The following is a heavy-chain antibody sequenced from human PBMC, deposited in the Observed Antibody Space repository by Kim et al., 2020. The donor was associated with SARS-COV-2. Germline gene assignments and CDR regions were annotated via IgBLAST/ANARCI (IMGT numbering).Heavy chain of an antibody. V-gene: IGHV5-51*01. CDR3: ARGYNYDYDAFDV. D-gene: IGHD5-18*01. CDR2: IYLGDFDT. Sequence: GESLKISCKASGYSFTSYWIAWVPQMPGRGLEWMGIIYLGDFDTKYSPSFQGQVTVSADKSSSTAYLQWSSLKSSDTAIYYCARGYNYDYDAFDVWGQGTMVIVSS. CDR1: GYSFTSYW. J-gene: IGHJ3*01.